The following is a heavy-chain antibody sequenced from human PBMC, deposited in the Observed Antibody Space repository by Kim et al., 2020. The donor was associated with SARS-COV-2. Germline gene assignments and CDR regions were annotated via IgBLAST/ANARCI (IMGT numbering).Heavy chain of an antibody. CDR3: ARLGGVRAT. J-gene: IGHJ4*02. CDR2: GST. D-gene: IGHD3-10*01. V-gene: IGHV4-59*08. Sequence: GSTNYSPPLKSRVTISVDTSKNQFSLKLSSVTAADTAVYYCARLGGVRATWGQGTLVTVSS.